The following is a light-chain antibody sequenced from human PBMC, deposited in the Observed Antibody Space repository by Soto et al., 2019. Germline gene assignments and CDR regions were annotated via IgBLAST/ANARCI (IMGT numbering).Light chain of an antibody. CDR2: EVS. CDR3: SLYTSSSTYV. Sequence: QSALTQPPSVSGSPGQSVTISCTGTSSDVGSYNRVSWYQQPPGTAPKLMIYEVSNRPSGVPDRFSGSKSGNTASLTISGLQAADEADYYCSLYTSSSTYVFGTGTKLTVL. V-gene: IGLV2-18*01. CDR1: SSDVGSYNR. J-gene: IGLJ1*01.